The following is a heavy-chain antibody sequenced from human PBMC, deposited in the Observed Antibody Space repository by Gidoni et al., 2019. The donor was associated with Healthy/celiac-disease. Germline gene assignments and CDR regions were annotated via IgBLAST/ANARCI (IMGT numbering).Heavy chain of an antibody. D-gene: IGHD3-22*01. V-gene: IGHV3-33*01. Sequence: QVQLVESGGGVVQPGRSLRLSCAASGFTFSSYGMHWVRQAPGKGLEWVAVIWYDGSNKYYADSVKGRFTISRDNSKNTLYLQMNSLRAEDTAVYYCARDGTYYYDSSMQPPGYWGQGTLVTVSS. CDR1: GFTFSSYG. J-gene: IGHJ4*02. CDR3: ARDGTYYYDSSMQPPGY. CDR2: IWYDGSNK.